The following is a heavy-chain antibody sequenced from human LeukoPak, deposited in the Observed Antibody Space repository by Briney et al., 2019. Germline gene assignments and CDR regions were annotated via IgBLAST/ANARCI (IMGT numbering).Heavy chain of an antibody. V-gene: IGHV4-38-2*02. J-gene: IGHJ4*02. CDR1: GYSISSGYY. CDR2: IYHSGST. CDR3: ARVPTVTFFDY. Sequence: PSETLSLTCTVSGYSISSGYYWGWIRQPPGKGLEWIGSIYHSGSTYYNPSLKSRVTISVDTSKNQFSLKLSSVTAADTAVYYCARVPTVTFFDYWGQGTLVTVSS. D-gene: IGHD4-17*01.